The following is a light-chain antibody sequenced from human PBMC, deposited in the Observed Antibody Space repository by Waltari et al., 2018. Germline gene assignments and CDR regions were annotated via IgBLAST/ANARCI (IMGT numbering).Light chain of an antibody. CDR1: NSNIVNNP. CDR2: INN. V-gene: IGLV1-44*01. CDR3: AAWDDSLNVWV. Sequence: QSVLTQPPSASGTPGHRVAISCSGTNSNIVNNPVSWYQQLPGTAPKPLIFINNQRPSGVPDRFSASKSGTSASLAISGLQSDDEADYYCAAWDDSLNVWVFGGGTKVTVL. J-gene: IGLJ3*02.